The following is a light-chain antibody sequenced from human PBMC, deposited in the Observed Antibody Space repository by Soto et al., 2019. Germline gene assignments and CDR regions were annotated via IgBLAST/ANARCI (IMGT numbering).Light chain of an antibody. Sequence: QLVLTQSPSASASLGASVKLTCTLSSGHSSYAIAWHQQQPEKGPRYLMRLNSDGSHSKGDGIPDRFSGSNSGAERYLTISCLQSEDEADYYCQTWDTGIVVFGGGTKVTVL. J-gene: IGLJ2*01. CDR1: SGHSSYA. CDR2: LNSDGSH. CDR3: QTWDTGIVV. V-gene: IGLV4-69*01.